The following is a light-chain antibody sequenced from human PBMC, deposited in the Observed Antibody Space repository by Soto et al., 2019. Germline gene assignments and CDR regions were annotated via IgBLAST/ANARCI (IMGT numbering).Light chain of an antibody. CDR2: DVR. Sequence: QSVLTQPASVSGSPGQSITISCTGTSSDVGGYNYVSWYQQHPGKAPKLMIYDVRNRPSGVSSRFSGSKSGNTASLTISGLQTDDEADYYCSSYTTSSTPVVFGGGTQLTVL. CDR1: SSDVGGYNY. J-gene: IGLJ2*01. CDR3: SSYTTSSTPVV. V-gene: IGLV2-14*01.